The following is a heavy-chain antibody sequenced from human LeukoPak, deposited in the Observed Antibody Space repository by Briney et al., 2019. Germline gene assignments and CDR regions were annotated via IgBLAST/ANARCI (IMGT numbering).Heavy chain of an antibody. D-gene: IGHD6-19*01. CDR2: ISNHGGST. CDR1: GFIFSTYA. Sequence: PGGSLRLSCAASGFIFSTYAMHWVRQAPGKGLEYVSAISNHGGSTYYANSVKGRFIISRDNSKNTLYLQMGNLRIEDMAVYYCARESATSGWSFDYWGQGTLVTVSS. CDR3: ARESATSGWSFDY. J-gene: IGHJ4*02. V-gene: IGHV3-64*01.